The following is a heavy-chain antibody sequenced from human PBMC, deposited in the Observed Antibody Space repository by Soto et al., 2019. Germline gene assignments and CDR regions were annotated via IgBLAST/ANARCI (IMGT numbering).Heavy chain of an antibody. CDR1: AYTFIIYV. V-gene: IGHV1-18*01. Sequence: ASVKVSSKASAYTFIIYVISCVRQAPGQGLEWMGWISAYNGNTNYAQKLQGRVTMTTDTSTSTAYMELRSLRSDDTAVYYCARDPWYDSSGYHYYYYGMDVWGQETTVTVSS. CDR2: ISAYNGNT. J-gene: IGHJ6*02. CDR3: ARDPWYDSSGYHYYYYGMDV. D-gene: IGHD3-22*01.